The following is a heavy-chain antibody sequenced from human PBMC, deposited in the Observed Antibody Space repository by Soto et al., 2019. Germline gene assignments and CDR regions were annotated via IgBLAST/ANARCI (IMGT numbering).Heavy chain of an antibody. V-gene: IGHV4-4*07. D-gene: IGHD5-12*01. J-gene: IGHJ4*02. Sequence: SETLSLTCTVSGGSINTFYWSWVRQPAGKGLEWIGRISSSGSTSFNPSLESRVAMSVDTSKNHFSLNLSSVTAADMAVYYCAREGSYSAYNFAHGIQLWSFDFWGQGALVTVSS. CDR2: ISSSGST. CDR1: GGSINTFY. CDR3: AREGSYSAYNFAHGIQLWSFDF.